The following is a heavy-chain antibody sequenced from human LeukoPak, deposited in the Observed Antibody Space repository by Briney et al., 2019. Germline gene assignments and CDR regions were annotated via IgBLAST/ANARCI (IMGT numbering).Heavy chain of an antibody. D-gene: IGHD6-13*01. J-gene: IGHJ3*02. Sequence: SGPALVKPTQTLTLTCTFSGFSLSTSGMCVSWIRQPPGKALEWLALIGWDDDKYYSTSLKTRLTISKDTSKNQVVLTMTNMDPVDTATYYCARTGIAAAGRYAFDIWGQGTMVTVSS. CDR3: ARTGIAAAGRYAFDI. CDR2: IGWDDDK. V-gene: IGHV2-70*01. CDR1: GFSLSTSGMC.